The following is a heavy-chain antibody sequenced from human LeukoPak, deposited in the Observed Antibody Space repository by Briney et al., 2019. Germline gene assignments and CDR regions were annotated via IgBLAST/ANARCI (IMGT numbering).Heavy chain of an antibody. V-gene: IGHV3-23*01. CDR1: GFTFSNYA. CDR3: AKEERCQLFDY. J-gene: IGHJ4*02. D-gene: IGHD2-2*01. CDR2: ISASGGST. Sequence: GASLRLSCAASGFTFSNYAMSWVRQAPGKGLEWVSAISASGGSTYYADSVKGRFTISTDNSKNTLYLQMNSLRAEDTAVYYCAKEERCQLFDYWGQGTLVTVSS.